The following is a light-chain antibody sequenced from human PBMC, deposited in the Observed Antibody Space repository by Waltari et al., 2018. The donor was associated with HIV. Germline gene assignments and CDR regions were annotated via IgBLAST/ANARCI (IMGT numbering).Light chain of an antibody. CDR2: EVT. Sequence: QSALTQPPSASGSPGPSVTISCTGTSSDVGAYNLVSWYQQRPGEAPKLMIYEVTKRPSGVPARFSGSKSGNTASLTVSGLQAEDEADYYCSSYAGSATLAFGGGTKLTVL. CDR3: SSYAGSATLA. CDR1: SSDVGAYNL. J-gene: IGLJ2*01. V-gene: IGLV2-8*01.